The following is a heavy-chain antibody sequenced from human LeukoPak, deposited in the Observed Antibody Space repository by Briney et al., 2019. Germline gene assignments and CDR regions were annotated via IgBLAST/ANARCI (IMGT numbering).Heavy chain of an antibody. CDR3: ARDVGYCSGGSCYRKTTWYYYYMDV. CDR2: IYTSGST. CDR1: GGSISSGSYY. D-gene: IGHD2-15*01. J-gene: IGHJ6*03. Sequence: PSETLSLTCTVSGGSISSGSYYWSWIRQPAGKGLEWIGRIYTSGSTNYNPSLKSRVTISVDTSKNQFSLKLSSVTAADTAVYYCARDVGYCSGGSCYRKTTWYYYYMDVWGKGTTVTVSS. V-gene: IGHV4-61*02.